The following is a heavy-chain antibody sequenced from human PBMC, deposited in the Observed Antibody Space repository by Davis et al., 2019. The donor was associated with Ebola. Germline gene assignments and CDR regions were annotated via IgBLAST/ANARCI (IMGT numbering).Heavy chain of an antibody. D-gene: IGHD6-19*01. Sequence: SLKISCAASGFTFDDYAMHWVRQAPGKGLEWVSGISWNSGSIGYADSVKGRFTISRDNAKNSLYLQMNSLRAEDMALYYCAKESVGGFDYWGQGTLVTVSS. CDR2: ISWNSGSI. CDR1: GFTFDDYA. J-gene: IGHJ4*02. CDR3: AKESVGGFDY. V-gene: IGHV3-9*03.